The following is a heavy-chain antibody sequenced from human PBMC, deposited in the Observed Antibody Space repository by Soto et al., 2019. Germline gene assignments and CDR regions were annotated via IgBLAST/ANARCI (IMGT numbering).Heavy chain of an antibody. CDR2: ISYDGSNK. CDR3: ARDGPKITIFRVVSPMGGADY. CDR1: GFTFSSYA. D-gene: IGHD3-3*01. Sequence: GGSLRLSCAASGFTFSSYAMHWVRQAPGKGLEWVAVISYDGSNKYYADSVKGRFTISRDNSKNTLYLQMNSLRAEDTAVYYCARDGPKITIFRVVSPMGGADYWGQGTLVTVSS. J-gene: IGHJ4*02. V-gene: IGHV3-30-3*01.